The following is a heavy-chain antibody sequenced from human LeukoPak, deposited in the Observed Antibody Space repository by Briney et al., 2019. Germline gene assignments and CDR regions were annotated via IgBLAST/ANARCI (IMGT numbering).Heavy chain of an antibody. CDR3: ARMEGPGVILDSPSDY. V-gene: IGHV1-69*01. Sequence: SVKVSCKASGGTFSSYAISWVRQAPGQGLEWMGGIIPIFGTANYAQKFQGRVTITADESTSTAYMELSSLRSEDTAVYYCARMEGPGVILDSPSDYWGQGTLVTVSS. CDR1: GGTFSSYA. J-gene: IGHJ4*02. CDR2: IIPIFGTA. D-gene: IGHD3-10*01.